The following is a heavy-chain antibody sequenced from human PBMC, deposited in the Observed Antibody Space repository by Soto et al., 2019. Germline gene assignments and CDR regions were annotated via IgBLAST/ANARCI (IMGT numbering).Heavy chain of an antibody. Sequence: GGSLRLSCAASGFTFSSYGMHWVRQAPGKGLEWVAVIWYDGSNKYYADSVKGRFTISRDNSKNTLYLQMNSLRAEDTALYYCARDLMAYDFWSGPVDYWGQGTLVTVSS. D-gene: IGHD3-3*01. V-gene: IGHV3-33*01. J-gene: IGHJ4*02. CDR1: GFTFSSYG. CDR2: IWYDGSNK. CDR3: ARDLMAYDFWSGPVDY.